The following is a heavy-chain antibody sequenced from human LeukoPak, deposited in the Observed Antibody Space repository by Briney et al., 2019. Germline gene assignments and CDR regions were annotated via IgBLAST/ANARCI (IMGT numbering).Heavy chain of an antibody. V-gene: IGHV3-48*01. D-gene: IGHD3-10*01. CDR1: GFTFSGTA. Sequence: PGGSLTLACAASGFTFSGTAMHWDRQPQGKGMGWVSYISISSSPISYADSGKGRFTICRDNAKNSLYLQMNSLRAEDTAVYYCARGLYGSGSYYKMGTSQRNFDYWGQGTLVTVSS. J-gene: IGHJ4*02. CDR2: ISISSSPI. CDR3: ARGLYGSGSYYKMGTSQRNFDY.